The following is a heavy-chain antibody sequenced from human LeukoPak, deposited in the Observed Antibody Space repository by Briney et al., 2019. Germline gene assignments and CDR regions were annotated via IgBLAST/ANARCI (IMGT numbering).Heavy chain of an antibody. CDR1: GFSFSDAW. CDR3: TTYGSGRKFDY. CDR2: IESKTDGGAT. V-gene: IGHV3-15*04. Sequence: GPHRLSCAASGFSFSDAWMSWVRQIPGKGLEWVGRIESKTDGGATDYAAPVKGRFTISRDDSTNTLYLQMNSLKSEDTAVYYCTTYGSGRKFDYWGQGILVTVSS. J-gene: IGHJ4*02. D-gene: IGHD3-10*01.